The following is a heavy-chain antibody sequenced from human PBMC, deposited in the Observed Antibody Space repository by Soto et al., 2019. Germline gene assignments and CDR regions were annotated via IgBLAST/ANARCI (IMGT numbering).Heavy chain of an antibody. D-gene: IGHD6-19*01. V-gene: IGHV3-74*01. Sequence: GGSLRLSCVASGFTFSSYWMHWVRQAPRKGLVWVSRINSDGSTTNYADSVKGRFTISRDNAKNTLYLQMNSLRAEDTAVYYCARRSSGWYFDYWGQGTLVTVSS. J-gene: IGHJ4*02. CDR2: INSDGSTT. CDR3: ARRSSGWYFDY. CDR1: GFTFSSYW.